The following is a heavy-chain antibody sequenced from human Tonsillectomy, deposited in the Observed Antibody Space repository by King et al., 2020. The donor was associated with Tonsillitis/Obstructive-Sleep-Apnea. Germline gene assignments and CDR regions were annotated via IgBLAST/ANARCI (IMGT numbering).Heavy chain of an antibody. Sequence: VQLVESGGGLVQPGGSLRLSCAASGFTFSSYWMHWVRQAPGKGLVWVSRINTDGSSTSYADSVKGRFTISRDNAKNTLYLQVNSLRAEDTAIYYCARARYCSSPSCYSYNWFDPWGQGTLVTVSS. D-gene: IGHD2-2*01. V-gene: IGHV3-74*01. J-gene: IGHJ5*02. CDR2: INTDGSST. CDR1: GFTFSSYW. CDR3: ARARYCSSPSCYSYNWFDP.